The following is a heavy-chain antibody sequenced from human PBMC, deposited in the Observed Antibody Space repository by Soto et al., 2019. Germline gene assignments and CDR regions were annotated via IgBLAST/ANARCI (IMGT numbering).Heavy chain of an antibody. J-gene: IGHJ6*02. D-gene: IGHD6-19*01. CDR3: AGDSKGGWFDIDV. CDR1: GFPFWHYG. V-gene: IGHV3-33*03. CDR2: IWSDGNKE. Sequence: QVQLVESGGGVVQPGRSLRLSCVGSGFPFWHYGMHWVRQAPGKGLEWVAVIWSDGNKESYADSVKGRFAISRDNSKDTWYLEMNSLRVAETAVYFWAGDSKGGWFDIDVWGQGTTVSVSS.